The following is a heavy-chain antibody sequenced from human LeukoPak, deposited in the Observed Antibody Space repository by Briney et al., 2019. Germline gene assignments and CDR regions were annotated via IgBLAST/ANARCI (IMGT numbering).Heavy chain of an antibody. J-gene: IGHJ5*02. CDR3: ARDRWDRTSSWFDP. CDR1: GGSISSGGYS. CDR2: IYYSGST. V-gene: IGHV4-31*03. D-gene: IGHD2-2*01. Sequence: SQTLSLTCTVSGGSISSGGYSWSWIRQHPGKGLEWSGYIYYSGSTYYNPSLKRRVTISVDTSKNQFSLKLSSVTAADTAVYYCARDRWDRTSSWFDPWGQGTLVTVSS.